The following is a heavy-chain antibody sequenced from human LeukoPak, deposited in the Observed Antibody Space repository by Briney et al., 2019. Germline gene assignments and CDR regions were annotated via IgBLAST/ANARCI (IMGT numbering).Heavy chain of an antibody. Sequence: PGGSLRLSCAASGFTFSSYGMHWVRQAPGKGLEWVAVISYDGSNKYYADSVKGRFTISRDNSKNTLYLQMNSLRAEDTAVYYCASGGYCTNGVCYRKIFSFDYWGQGTLVTVSS. CDR1: GFTFSSYG. J-gene: IGHJ4*02. V-gene: IGHV3-30*03. CDR3: ASGGYCTNGVCYRKIFSFDY. CDR2: ISYDGSNK. D-gene: IGHD2-8*01.